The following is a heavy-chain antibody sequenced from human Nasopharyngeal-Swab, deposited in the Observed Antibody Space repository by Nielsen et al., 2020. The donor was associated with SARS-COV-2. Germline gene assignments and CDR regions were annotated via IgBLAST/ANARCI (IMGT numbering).Heavy chain of an antibody. CDR2: IYYSGST. CDR1: GGSISSYY. Sequence: GPLRLSCTVSGGSISSYYWSWIRQPPGKGLEWIGYIYYSGSTNYNPSLKSRVTISVDTSKNQFSLKLSPVTAADTAVYYCARGGWGNWFDPWGQGTLVTVSS. D-gene: IGHD3-16*01. J-gene: IGHJ5*02. CDR3: ARGGWGNWFDP. V-gene: IGHV4-59*01.